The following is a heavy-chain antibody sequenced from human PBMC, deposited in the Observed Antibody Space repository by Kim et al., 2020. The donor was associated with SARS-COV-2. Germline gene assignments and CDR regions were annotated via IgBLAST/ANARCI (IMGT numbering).Heavy chain of an antibody. CDR1: GFTFSNAW. Sequence: GGSLRLSCAASGFTFSNAWMSWVRQAPGKGLEWVGRIKSKTDGGTTDYAAPVKGRFTISRDDSKNTLYLQMNSLKTEDTAVYYCTTATRYSGYDHFDYWGQGTLVTVSS. V-gene: IGHV3-15*01. CDR3: TTATRYSGYDHFDY. CDR2: IKSKTDGGTT. D-gene: IGHD5-12*01. J-gene: IGHJ4*02.